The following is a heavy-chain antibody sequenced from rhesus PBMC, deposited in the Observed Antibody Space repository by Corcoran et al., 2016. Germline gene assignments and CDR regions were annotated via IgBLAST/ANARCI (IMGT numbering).Heavy chain of an antibody. J-gene: IGHJ1*01. Sequence: QVQLQESGPGVVKPSETLSLTCVVSGGTITSGYHYWSWIRQPPGKGLEWIGGIYGNGGNNNYNPSLTSRVTISKDTSKNQFSLELNSVTATDTAVYNCARGNFYFELWGRGALVTVSS. CDR2: IYGNGGNN. D-gene: IGHD3-3*01. CDR3: ARGNFYFEL. V-gene: IGHV4S12*01. CDR1: GGTITSGYHY.